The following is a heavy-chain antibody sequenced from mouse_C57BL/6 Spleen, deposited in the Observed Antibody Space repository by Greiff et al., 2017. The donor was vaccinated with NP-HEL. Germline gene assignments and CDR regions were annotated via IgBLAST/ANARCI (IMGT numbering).Heavy chain of an antibody. D-gene: IGHD1-1*01. J-gene: IGHJ1*03. Sequence: EVHLVESGGGLVQPKGSLKLSCAASGFSFNTYAMNWVRQAPGKGLEWVARIRSKSNNYATYYADSVKDRFTISRDDSESMLYLQMNNLKTEDTAMYYCVRHPSSHYYGWYFDVWGTGTTVTVSS. CDR1: GFSFNTYA. V-gene: IGHV10-1*01. CDR2: IRSKSNNYAT. CDR3: VRHPSSHYYGWYFDV.